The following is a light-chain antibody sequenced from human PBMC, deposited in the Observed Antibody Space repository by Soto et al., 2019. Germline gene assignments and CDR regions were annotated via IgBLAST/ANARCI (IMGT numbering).Light chain of an antibody. J-gene: IGLJ1*01. CDR3: SSYTSRSTLV. V-gene: IGLV2-14*01. CDR2: EVT. CDR1: SSDVGGYNY. Sequence: QSALAQPASVSGSPGQSITISCTGTSSDVGGYNYVSWYQQHPGKAPKLMIYEVTNRPSGVSNSFSGSKSGNTASLTISGLQAEDEADYYCSSYTSRSTLVFGTGTQVTVL.